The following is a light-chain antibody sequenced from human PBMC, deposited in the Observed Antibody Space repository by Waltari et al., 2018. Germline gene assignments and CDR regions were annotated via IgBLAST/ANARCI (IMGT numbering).Light chain of an antibody. CDR3: YSYAGGSV. Sequence: QSALTQPAPVSGSPGQSITISCTGTSSDVGSSTLASWYLQHPGKAPKLIIYEVSKRPSGVSNRFSGSKSGNTASLTIAGLQAEDEADYYCYSYAGGSVFGTGTKVTVL. CDR2: EVS. V-gene: IGLV2-23*02. CDR1: SSDVGSSTL. J-gene: IGLJ1*01.